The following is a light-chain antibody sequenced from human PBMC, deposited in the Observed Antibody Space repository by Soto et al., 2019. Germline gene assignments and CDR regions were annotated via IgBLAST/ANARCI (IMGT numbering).Light chain of an antibody. CDR3: SSYSGSSTLVV. J-gene: IGLJ2*01. Sequence: QTVLTQPASVSGSPGQSIAISCTGTSSDVGGYNFVSWYQQHPGKAPKLMIYDVNIRPSGVSNRFSGSKSGSTASLTISGLQAEDEADYYCSSYSGSSTLVVFGGGTKVTVL. CDR2: DVN. V-gene: IGLV2-14*03. CDR1: SSDVGGYNF.